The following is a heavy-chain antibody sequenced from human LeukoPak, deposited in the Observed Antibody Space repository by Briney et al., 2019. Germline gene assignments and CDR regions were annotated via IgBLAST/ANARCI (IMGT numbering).Heavy chain of an antibody. V-gene: IGHV4-61*02. CDR3: ARVYYYDSSGPLDY. CDR1: GGSISSGSYY. J-gene: IGHJ4*02. D-gene: IGHD3-22*01. Sequence: PSQTLSLTCTVSGGSISSGSYYWSWIRQPAGKGLEWIGRIYTSGSTNYNPSLKSRVTISVDTSKNQFSLKLTSVTAADTAGYYCARVYYYDSSGPLDYWGQGTLVTVSS. CDR2: IYTSGST.